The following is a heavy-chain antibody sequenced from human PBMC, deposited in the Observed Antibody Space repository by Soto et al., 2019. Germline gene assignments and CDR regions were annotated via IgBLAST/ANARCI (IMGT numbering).Heavy chain of an antibody. CDR2: ISGSGDYT. J-gene: IGHJ4*02. CDR3: VKNRRGYTYGSFDF. V-gene: IGHV3-23*01. CDR1: GFTFSSYA. D-gene: IGHD5-18*01. Sequence: EVQLLESGGGLIHPGGSLRLSCAASGFTFSSYAMGWVRQAPGKGLEWVSTISGSGDYTYYADSVKGRFTISRDNSKDTIFLQMNSLRVEDTAVYYCVKNRRGYTYGSFDFWGQGTLVTVSS.